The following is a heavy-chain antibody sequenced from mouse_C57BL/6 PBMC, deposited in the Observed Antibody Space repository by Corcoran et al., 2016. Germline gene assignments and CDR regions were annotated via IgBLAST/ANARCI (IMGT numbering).Heavy chain of an antibody. CDR2: ISYDGSN. V-gene: IGHV3-6*01. D-gene: IGHD2-1*01. J-gene: IGHJ4*01. CDR3: ARDGKDYAMDY. CDR1: GYSITSGYY. Sequence: DVQLQESGPGLVKPSQSLSLTCSVAGYSITSGYYWNWIRQFPGNKLEWMGYISYDGSNNYNPSLKNRISITRDTSKNQFFLKLNSVTTEDTATYYCARDGKDYAMDYWGQGTSGTVSS.